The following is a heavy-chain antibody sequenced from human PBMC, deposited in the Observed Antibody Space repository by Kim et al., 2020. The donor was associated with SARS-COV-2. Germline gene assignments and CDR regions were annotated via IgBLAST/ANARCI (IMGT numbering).Heavy chain of an antibody. Sequence: GGSLRLSCAASGFTFSNAWMSWVRQAPGKGLEWVGRIKSKTDGGTTDYAAPVKGRFTISRDDSKNTLYLQMNSLKTEDTAVYYCTTDSHVLKDILTPGWWGVGDGVDVWCQGTTVTVSS. CDR3: TTDSHVLKDILTPGWWGVGDGVDV. CDR1: GFTFSNAW. CDR2: IKSKTDGGTT. D-gene: IGHD3-9*01. V-gene: IGHV3-15*01. J-gene: IGHJ6*02.